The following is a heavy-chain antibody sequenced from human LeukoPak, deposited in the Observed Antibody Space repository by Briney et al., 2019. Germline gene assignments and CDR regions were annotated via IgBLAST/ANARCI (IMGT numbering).Heavy chain of an antibody. D-gene: IGHD1-7*01. J-gene: IGHJ4*02. CDR1: GGSVSSGSYY. CDR2: IYHSGST. CDR3: ASYNRNYKGIDY. Sequence: PSETLSLTCTVSGGSVSSGSYYWSWIRQPPGKGLEWIGYIYHSGSTYYNPSLQSRVTISMDRSKNQFSLKLNSVTAADTAVYYCASYNRNYKGIDYWGQGTLVTVSS. V-gene: IGHV4-30-2*01.